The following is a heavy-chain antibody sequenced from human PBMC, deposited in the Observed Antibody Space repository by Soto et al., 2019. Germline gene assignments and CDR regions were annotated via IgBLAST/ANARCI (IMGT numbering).Heavy chain of an antibody. J-gene: IGHJ4*02. CDR3: ARVPYSSSTFDY. CDR1: GGSISSYY. CDR2: IYYSGST. D-gene: IGHD6-13*01. Sequence: QVQLQESGPGLVKPSETLSLTCTVSGGSISSYYWSWIRQPPGKGLEWIGYIYYSGSTNYNPSLKSRVTISVDTSKNQISLKLSSVTAADTAVYYCARVPYSSSTFDYWGQGTLVTVSS. V-gene: IGHV4-59*01.